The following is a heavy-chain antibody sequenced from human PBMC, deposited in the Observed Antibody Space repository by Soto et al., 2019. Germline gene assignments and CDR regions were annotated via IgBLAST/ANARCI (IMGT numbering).Heavy chain of an antibody. Sequence: EVQLVESGGGLVQPGGSLRLSCAASGFTVSSNYTSWVRQAPGKGLERISVIYSGGSTYYADSVKGRFTISRDNSKQTLYLQMNSLRAEDTAVYYCAREDMVRGEYYYYGMDVWGQGTTVTVSS. CDR3: AREDMVRGEYYYYGMDV. D-gene: IGHD3-10*01. V-gene: IGHV3-66*01. CDR1: GFTVSSNY. CDR2: IYSGGST. J-gene: IGHJ6*02.